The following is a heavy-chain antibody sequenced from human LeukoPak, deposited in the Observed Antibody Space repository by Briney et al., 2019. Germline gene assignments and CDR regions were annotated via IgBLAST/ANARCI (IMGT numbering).Heavy chain of an antibody. D-gene: IGHD2-21*02. V-gene: IGHV3-23*01. J-gene: IGHJ4*02. Sequence: GGSLRLSCAASGFTFSSYGMHWVRQAPGKGLEWVSAISGSGGSTYYADSVKDRFTISRDNSKNTLYLQMNSLRAEDTAVYYCAKPPGVTPRLELVYFDYWGQGTLVTVSS. CDR3: AKPPGVTPRLELVYFDY. CDR2: ISGSGGST. CDR1: GFTFSSYG.